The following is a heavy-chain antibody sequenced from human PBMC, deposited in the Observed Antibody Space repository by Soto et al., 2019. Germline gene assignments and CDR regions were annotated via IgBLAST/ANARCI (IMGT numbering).Heavy chain of an antibody. J-gene: IGHJ5*02. CDR2: IKSKSDGGTT. CDR1: GFTFSDAW. D-gene: IGHD2-15*01. Sequence: GGSLRLSCAASGFTFSDAWVSWVRQAPGKGLDWVGRIKSKSDGGTTEYAAPVRGRFTISRDDSKNTLYLQMNSLKTEDTAVYYCTTDLWRIAVVVGSTGYFNPWGQGTPVTVSS. V-gene: IGHV3-15*01. CDR3: TTDLWRIAVVVGSTGYFNP.